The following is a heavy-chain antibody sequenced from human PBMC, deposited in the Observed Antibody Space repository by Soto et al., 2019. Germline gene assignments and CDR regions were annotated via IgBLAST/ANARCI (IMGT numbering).Heavy chain of an antibody. CDR3: VTNRGDYDGSFFAH. J-gene: IGHJ4*02. V-gene: IGHV4-31*03. CDR2: IYYSGST. D-gene: IGHD3-16*01. CDR1: GTAITSGGSY. Sequence: SETLSLTCTVSGTAITSGGSYWTWIRQHTGKGLEWIGYIYYSGSTKYNPSLESRVTMSLDTSKNLFSLRLNSVTAADTAVYYCVTNRGDYDGSFFAHWGQGTLVTVSS.